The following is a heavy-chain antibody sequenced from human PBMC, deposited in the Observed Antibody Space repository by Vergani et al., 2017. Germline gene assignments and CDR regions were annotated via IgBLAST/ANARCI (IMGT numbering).Heavy chain of an antibody. V-gene: IGHV1-3*02. D-gene: IGHD2-2*01. CDR1: GYTFTSYA. CDR2: SNAGNGNT. J-gene: IGHJ4*02. Sequence: QVQLVQSGAEVKKPGASVKVSCKASGYTFTSYAMHWVRQAPGQRLEWMGWSNAGNGNTKYSQEFQGRVTMTRDTSISTAYMELSRLRSDDTAVYYCARGKPNQQRKGYCSSTSCWDFDYWGQGTLVTVSS. CDR3: ARGKPNQQRKGYCSSTSCWDFDY.